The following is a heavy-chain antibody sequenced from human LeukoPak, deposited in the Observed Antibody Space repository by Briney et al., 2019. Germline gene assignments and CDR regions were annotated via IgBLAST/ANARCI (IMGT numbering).Heavy chain of an antibody. V-gene: IGHV1-8*01. J-gene: IGHJ5*02. CDR3: ARVTSGMRYNWFDP. CDR2: IHPRSGYS. Sequence: ASVKVSCKTSGYTFTDYDVNWVRQAPGQGLEWMGYIHPRSGYSESAQRFQGRLSMTRDASTDTAYMELSTLTSDDTAVYYCARVTSGMRYNWFDPWGQGTLIIASS. CDR1: GYTFTDYD. D-gene: IGHD2-2*01.